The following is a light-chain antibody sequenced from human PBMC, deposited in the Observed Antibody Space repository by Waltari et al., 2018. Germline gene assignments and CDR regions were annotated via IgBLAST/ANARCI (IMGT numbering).Light chain of an antibody. CDR1: QSVSSN. CDR3: QQYNKWPQT. J-gene: IGKJ2*01. Sequence: EIVMTQSPANLSVSPGERATLSCRASQSVSSNLAWYQQKPGQAPRLLIYGASTRATGIPGRFSGSGSGTEFTLTISSLQSEDFAVYYCQQYNKWPQTFGQGTKLEIK. CDR2: GAS. V-gene: IGKV3-15*01.